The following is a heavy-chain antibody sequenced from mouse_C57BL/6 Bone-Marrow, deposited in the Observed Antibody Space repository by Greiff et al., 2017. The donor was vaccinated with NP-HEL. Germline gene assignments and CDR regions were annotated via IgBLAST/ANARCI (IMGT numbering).Heavy chain of an antibody. Sequence: VHVKQSGAELVRPGASVKLSCTASGFNIKDDYMHWVKQRPEQGLEWIGWIDPENGDTEYASKFQGKAPLTVDTSSNTAYRQLSSRRSEDTAVYYCTAAPFDGWGQGTTLTVSS. CDR3: TAAPFDG. V-gene: IGHV14-4*01. J-gene: IGHJ2*01. CDR1: GFNIKDDY. CDR2: IDPENGDT.